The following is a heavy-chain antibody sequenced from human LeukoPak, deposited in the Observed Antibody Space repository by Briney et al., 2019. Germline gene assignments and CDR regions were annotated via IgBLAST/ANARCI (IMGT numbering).Heavy chain of an antibody. CDR1: GFTFDDYA. CDR2: ISRNSGSI. J-gene: IGHJ4*02. Sequence: GGSLRLSCAASGFTFDDYAMHWVRQAPGKGLEWVSGISRNSGSIGYADSVKGRFTISRDNAKNSLYLQMNSLRAEDMALYYCAKGDTYSYGSYFDYWGQGTLVTVSS. CDR3: AKGDTYSYGSYFDY. D-gene: IGHD5-18*01. V-gene: IGHV3-9*03.